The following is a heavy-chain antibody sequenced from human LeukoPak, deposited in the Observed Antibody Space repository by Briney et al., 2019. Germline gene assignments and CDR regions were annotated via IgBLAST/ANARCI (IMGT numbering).Heavy chain of an antibody. CDR3: ARPNGDYYNWFDP. V-gene: IGHV1-2*02. D-gene: IGHD2-21*02. CDR1: GYTFTSYY. J-gene: IGHJ5*02. Sequence: ASVKVSCKASGYTFTSYYMHWVRQAPGQGLEWMGCINPNSGDTSYPQKFQDRVTLSRDTSISTAYMELTDLRSDDTAMYYCARPNGDYYNWFDPWGQGTLVTVSS. CDR2: INPNSGDT.